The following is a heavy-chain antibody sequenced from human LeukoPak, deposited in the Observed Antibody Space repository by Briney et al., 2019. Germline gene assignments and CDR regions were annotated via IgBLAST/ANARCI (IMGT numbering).Heavy chain of an antibody. V-gene: IGHV4-4*07. CDR3: ARDLTTPPYNWFDP. CDR1: GGSISNYY. Sequence: SETLSLTCTVSGGSISNYYWSWIRQTAGEGLEWIGLISTSGSPNYNPSLKSRVTMSVDTSENQFSLKLSSVTAADTAVYYCARDLTTPPYNWFDPWGQGTLVTVSS. CDR2: ISTSGSP. D-gene: IGHD4/OR15-4a*01. J-gene: IGHJ5*02.